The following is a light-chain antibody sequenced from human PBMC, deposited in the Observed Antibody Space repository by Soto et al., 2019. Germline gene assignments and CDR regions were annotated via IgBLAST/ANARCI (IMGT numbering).Light chain of an antibody. V-gene: IGLV2-14*01. Sequence: QSALTQPASVSGSPGQSITLSCTGTSSDIGGYDYVSWYQRHPGKAPKLIIYDVNNRPSGGSNRFSGSKSGNTASLTISGLHAEDEADYYCTSYASGSSHVVFGGGTKLTVL. CDR2: DVN. CDR1: SSDIGGYDY. J-gene: IGLJ2*01. CDR3: TSYASGSSHVV.